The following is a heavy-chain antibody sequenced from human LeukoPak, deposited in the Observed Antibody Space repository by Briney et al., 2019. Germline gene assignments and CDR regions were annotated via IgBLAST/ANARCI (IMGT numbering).Heavy chain of an antibody. CDR1: GFTFSRYA. Sequence: GGSLRLSCAASGFTFSRYALHWVRQAPGKGLEYVSSISTNGGSTYYANSVKGRFTISRDNSKNTLYLQMNSLRAEDTAVYYCAKVLSVTTPSFDYWGQGTLVTVSS. D-gene: IGHD4-17*01. CDR2: ISTNGGST. J-gene: IGHJ4*02. CDR3: AKVLSVTTPSFDY. V-gene: IGHV3-64*01.